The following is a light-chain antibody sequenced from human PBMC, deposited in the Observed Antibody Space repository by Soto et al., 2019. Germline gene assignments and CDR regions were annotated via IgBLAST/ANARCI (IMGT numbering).Light chain of an antibody. J-gene: IGKJ2*01. V-gene: IGKV3-20*01. Sequence: EIVLTQSPGTLSLSPGERATLSCRTSQSVSNTYLAWYQQKPGQAPRLLIYRASSRATGIPGRFSGSGSGTDFTVTISRLEPEDFAVYYCQQYGTSPPVYAFGQGTKLEI. CDR1: QSVSNTY. CDR2: RAS. CDR3: QQYGTSPPVYA.